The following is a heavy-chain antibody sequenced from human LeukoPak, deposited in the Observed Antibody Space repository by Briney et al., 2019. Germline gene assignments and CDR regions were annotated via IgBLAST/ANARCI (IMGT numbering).Heavy chain of an antibody. D-gene: IGHD4-17*01. J-gene: IGHJ2*01. CDR2: IHSDGKT. Sequence: GGSLRLSCAASGFSVSSDSMTWVRQAPGKGLEWVSVIHSDGKTCYADSVKGRFTISRDNSENTLYLQMNTLRVEDTAFYYCARDPQVNDFGDYADYWYFDLWGRGTLVTVSS. V-gene: IGHV3-53*01. CDR3: ARDPQVNDFGDYADYWYFDL. CDR1: GFSVSSDS.